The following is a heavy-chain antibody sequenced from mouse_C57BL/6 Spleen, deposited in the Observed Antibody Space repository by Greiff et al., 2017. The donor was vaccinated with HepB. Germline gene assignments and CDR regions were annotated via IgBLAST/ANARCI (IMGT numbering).Heavy chain of an antibody. V-gene: IGHV5-17*01. Sequence: EVKLVESGGGLVKPGGSLKLSCAASGFTFSDYGMHWVRQAPEKGLEWVAYISSGSSTIYYADTVKGRFTISRDNAKNTLFLQMTRLRSEDTAMYYCARLGGSSYYFDYWGQGTTLTVSS. J-gene: IGHJ2*01. CDR1: GFTFSDYG. CDR2: ISSGSSTI. CDR3: ARLGGSSYYFDY. D-gene: IGHD1-1*01.